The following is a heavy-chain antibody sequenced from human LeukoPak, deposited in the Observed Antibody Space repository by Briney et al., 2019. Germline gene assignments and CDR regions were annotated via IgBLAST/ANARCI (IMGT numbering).Heavy chain of an antibody. CDR2: ILWDGSLK. J-gene: IGHJ4*02. V-gene: IGHV3-30*02. Sequence: AGGSLRLSCAASGFTFNAYGMHWVRQAPGKGPEWLAFILWDGSLKDYVDSVKGRFTISRDNSKNTLYLQMNSLETEDTAVYNCAKRKAMPTMSDFDYWGQGTLVTVSS. D-gene: IGHD3-10*02. CDR1: GFTFNAYG. CDR3: AKRKAMPTMSDFDY.